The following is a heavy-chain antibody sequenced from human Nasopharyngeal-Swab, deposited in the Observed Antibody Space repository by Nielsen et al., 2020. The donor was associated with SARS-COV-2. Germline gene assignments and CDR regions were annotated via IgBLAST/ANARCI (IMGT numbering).Heavy chain of an antibody. CDR1: GYSFTSYW. J-gene: IGHJ5*02. D-gene: IGHD2-21*01. CDR2: IYPGDSDT. Sequence: GESLKISWKGSGYSFTSYWIGWVRQMPGKGLEWMGIIYPGDSDTRYSPSFPGQVTISADKSISTAYLQWSSLRASDTAMYYCARHLRRGGDSGGDWFDPWGQGTLVTVSS. CDR3: ARHLRRGGDSGGDWFDP. V-gene: IGHV5-51*01.